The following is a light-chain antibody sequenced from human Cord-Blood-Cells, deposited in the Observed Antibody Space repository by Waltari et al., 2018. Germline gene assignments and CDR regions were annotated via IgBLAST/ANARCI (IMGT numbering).Light chain of an antibody. V-gene: IGLV2-14*01. CDR2: DVS. J-gene: IGLJ2*01. CDR1: RSDVGGFNY. Sequence: QSALTQPSSVSASPGHSVTIPCRGTRSDVGGFNYVSPYQQHPGKAHKLMIYDVSNRPSGVSNRFSGSKSGNTASLTISGLQAEDEADYYCSSYTSSSTLDVVFGGGTKLTVL. CDR3: SSYTSSSTLDVV.